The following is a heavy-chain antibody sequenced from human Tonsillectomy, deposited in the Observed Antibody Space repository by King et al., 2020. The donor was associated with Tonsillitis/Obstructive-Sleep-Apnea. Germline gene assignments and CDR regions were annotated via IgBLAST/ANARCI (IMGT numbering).Heavy chain of an antibody. D-gene: IGHD3-22*01. CDR3: ARASRGLRQYYFDY. CDR2: IYYSGST. V-gene: IGHV4-31*01. J-gene: IGHJ4*02. CDR1: GGSISRGGYY. Sequence: VQLQESGPGLVKPSQTLSLTCTVSGGSISRGGYYWSWIRQHPGKGLEWIGYIYYSGSTYYNPSLKSLVTISVDTSKNQFSLKLSSVTAADTAVYYCARASRGLRQYYFDYWGQGTLVTVSS.